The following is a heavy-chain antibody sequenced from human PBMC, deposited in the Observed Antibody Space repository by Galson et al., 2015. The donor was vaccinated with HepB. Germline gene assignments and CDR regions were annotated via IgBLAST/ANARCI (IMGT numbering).Heavy chain of an antibody. Sequence: SLRLSCAASGFTFSSYAMHWVRQAPGKGLEWVAVISYDGSNKYYADSVKGRFTISRDNSKNTLYLQTNSLRAEDTAVCYCARDGDYYGSGRLDYWGQGTLVTVSS. D-gene: IGHD3-10*01. CDR1: GFTFSSYA. CDR3: ARDGDYYGSGRLDY. J-gene: IGHJ4*02. V-gene: IGHV3-30-3*01. CDR2: ISYDGSNK.